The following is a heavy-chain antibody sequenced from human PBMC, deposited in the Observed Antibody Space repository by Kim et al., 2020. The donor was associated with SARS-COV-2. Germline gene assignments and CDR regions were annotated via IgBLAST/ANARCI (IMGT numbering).Heavy chain of an antibody. Sequence: SVKVSCKASGGTFSSYAISWVRQAPGQGLEWMGRIIPILGIANYAQKFQGRVTITADKSTSTAYMELSSLRSEDTAVYYCARDSGSYWGEYYFDYWGQGTLVTVSS. D-gene: IGHD1-26*01. CDR3: ARDSGSYWGEYYFDY. J-gene: IGHJ4*02. V-gene: IGHV1-69*04. CDR1: GGTFSSYA. CDR2: IIPILGIA.